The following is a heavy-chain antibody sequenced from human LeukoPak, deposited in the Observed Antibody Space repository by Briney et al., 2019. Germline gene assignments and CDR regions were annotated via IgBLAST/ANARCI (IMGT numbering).Heavy chain of an antibody. D-gene: IGHD3-10*01. J-gene: IGHJ4*02. CDR2: ISGGSNYI. V-gene: IGHV3-21*01. CDR1: GFIVSSYS. CDR3: ARDRGVLLWSGVTDY. Sequence: GGSLRLSCAASGFIVSSYSMNWVRQAPGKGLEWVSPISGGSNYIYYADSLKGRFTISRDNAKNSVYLQVNSLRAEDTAVYYCARDRGVLLWSGVTDYWGQGTLVTVSS.